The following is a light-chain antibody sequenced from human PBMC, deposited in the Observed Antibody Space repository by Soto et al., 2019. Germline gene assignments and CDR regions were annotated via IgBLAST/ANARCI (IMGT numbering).Light chain of an antibody. Sequence: QSALTQPASVSGSPGQSITISCTGTSSDIGAYNFVSWYQHHPGKAPKVLIYDVNNRPSGVSKRFSGSKSGNAASLTISGLQAEDEADYYCSSYTYTNTPLYVFGSGTKVTVL. J-gene: IGLJ1*01. V-gene: IGLV2-14*03. CDR3: SSYTYTNTPLYV. CDR2: DVN. CDR1: SSDIGAYNF.